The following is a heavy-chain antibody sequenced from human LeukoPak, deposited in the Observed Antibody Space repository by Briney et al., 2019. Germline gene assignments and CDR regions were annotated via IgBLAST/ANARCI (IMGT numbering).Heavy chain of an antibody. CDR2: IYYSGST. CDR1: GGSISSGGYY. Sequence: SQTLSLTCTVSGGSISSGGYYWSWIRQHPGQGLEWIGYIYYSGSTYYNPSLKSRVTISVDTSKNQFSLKLSSVTAADTAVYYCARAGTPTPQYSGYGPYYYYGMDVWGQGTTVTVSS. CDR3: ARAGTPTPQYSGYGPYYYYGMDV. J-gene: IGHJ6*02. D-gene: IGHD5-12*01. V-gene: IGHV4-31*03.